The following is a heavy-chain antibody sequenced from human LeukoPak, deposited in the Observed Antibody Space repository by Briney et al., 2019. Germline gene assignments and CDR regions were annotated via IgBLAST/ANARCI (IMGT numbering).Heavy chain of an antibody. CDR1: GGSFSGYY. CDR3: VRSGYCSSTSCSPDAFDI. V-gene: IGHV4-34*01. J-gene: IGHJ3*02. D-gene: IGHD2-2*01. CDR2: INHSGST. Sequence: SETLSLTCAVDGGSFSGYYWSWIRQPPGKGLEWIGEINHSGSTNYNPSLKSRVTISVDTSKNQFSLKLTSVTAADTAVYYCVRSGYCSSTSCSPDAFDIWGQGTMVTVSS.